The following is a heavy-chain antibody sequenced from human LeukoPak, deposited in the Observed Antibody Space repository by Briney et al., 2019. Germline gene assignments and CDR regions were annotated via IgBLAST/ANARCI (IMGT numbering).Heavy chain of an antibody. Sequence: GGSLRLSCAASGLTFSSYGMHWVRQAPGKGLEWVAVISYDGSNKYYADSVKGRFTISRDNSKNTLYLQMNSLRAEDTAVYYCAKDGARGYFDYWGQGTLVTVSS. V-gene: IGHV3-30*18. D-gene: IGHD1-26*01. CDR2: ISYDGSNK. CDR3: AKDGARGYFDY. J-gene: IGHJ4*02. CDR1: GLTFSSYG.